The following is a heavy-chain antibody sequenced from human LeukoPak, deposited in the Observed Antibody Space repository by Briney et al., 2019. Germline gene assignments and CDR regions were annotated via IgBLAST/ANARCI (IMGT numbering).Heavy chain of an antibody. CDR1: GFTFSSYS. CDR3: AREQSGDILTGYYRRYYMDV. Sequence: PGGSLRLSCAASGFTFSSYSMNWVRQAPGKGLEWVSSISSSSSYIYYADSVKGRFTISRDNAKNSLYLQMNSLRAEDTAVYYCAREQSGDILTGYYRRYYMDVWGKGTTVTISS. CDR2: ISSSSSYI. V-gene: IGHV3-21*01. J-gene: IGHJ6*03. D-gene: IGHD3-9*01.